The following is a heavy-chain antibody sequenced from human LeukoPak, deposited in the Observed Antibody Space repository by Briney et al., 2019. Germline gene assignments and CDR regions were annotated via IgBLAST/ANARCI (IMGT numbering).Heavy chain of an antibody. CDR3: GRDSGGLGTIDY. D-gene: IGHD2-15*01. CDR1: GSTFGDYA. V-gene: IGHV3-49*03. CDR2: IRSKAYGGTT. J-gene: IGHJ4*02. Sequence: GGSLRLSCPASGSTFGDYAMSWFRQAPGKGLEWVAFIRSKAYGGTTEYAASVKGRFTISRDDSKSIAYLQMNSLKTDDTAVYYCGRDSGGLGTIDYWGQGTLVTVSS.